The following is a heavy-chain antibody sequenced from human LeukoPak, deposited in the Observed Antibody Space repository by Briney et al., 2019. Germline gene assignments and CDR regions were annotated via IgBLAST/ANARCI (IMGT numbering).Heavy chain of an antibody. Sequence: GGSLRLSCAASGFTFSSYTMNWVRQAPGKGLEWVSYISRSSTTIYYADSVKGRFTISRDNSKNTVYLQLNSLRVEDTALYYCARDASSGNDFDYWGQGTLVTVSS. CDR1: GFTFSSYT. CDR2: ISRSSTTI. CDR3: ARDASSGNDFDY. V-gene: IGHV3-48*01. D-gene: IGHD1-26*01. J-gene: IGHJ4*02.